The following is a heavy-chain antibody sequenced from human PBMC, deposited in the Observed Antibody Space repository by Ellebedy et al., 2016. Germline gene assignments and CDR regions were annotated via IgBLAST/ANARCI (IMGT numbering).Heavy chain of an antibody. CDR2: INAGNGNT. V-gene: IGHV1-3*01. CDR1: GYTFTSYA. D-gene: IGHD3-3*01. J-gene: IGHJ5*02. CDR3: ARAEGTIALNWFDP. Sequence: ASVKVSXKASGYTFTSYAMHWVRQAPGQRLEWMGWINAGNGNTKYSQKFQGRVTITRDTSASTAYMELSSLRSEDTAVYYCARAEGTIALNWFDPWGQGTLVTVSS.